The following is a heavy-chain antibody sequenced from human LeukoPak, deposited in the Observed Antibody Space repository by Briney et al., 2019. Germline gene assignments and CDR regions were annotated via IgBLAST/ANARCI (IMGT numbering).Heavy chain of an antibody. CDR3: ARDSMEGAFDI. V-gene: IGHV3-53*01. CDR2: IYSGGST. D-gene: IGHD2/OR15-2a*01. CDR1: GFTVSSNY. Sequence: GGSLRLSCAVPGFTVSSNYMSWVRQAPGKGLEWVSVIYSGGSTDYADSVKGRFTISRDNSKNTLYLQMNSLGAEDTAVYYCARDSMEGAFDIWGQGIMVTVSS. J-gene: IGHJ3*02.